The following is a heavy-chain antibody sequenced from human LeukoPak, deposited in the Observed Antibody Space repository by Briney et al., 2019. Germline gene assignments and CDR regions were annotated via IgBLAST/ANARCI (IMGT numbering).Heavy chain of an antibody. V-gene: IGHV3-21*01. Sequence: GGSLRLSCAASGFSFITYNMNWVRQAPGKGLEWVSSISSSSSYIYYADSVKGRFTISRDNAKNSLYLQMNSLRAEDTAVYYCAREDCSSTSCYFDPWGQGTLVTVSS. D-gene: IGHD2-2*01. CDR1: GFSFITYN. CDR2: ISSSSSYI. CDR3: AREDCSSTSCYFDP. J-gene: IGHJ4*02.